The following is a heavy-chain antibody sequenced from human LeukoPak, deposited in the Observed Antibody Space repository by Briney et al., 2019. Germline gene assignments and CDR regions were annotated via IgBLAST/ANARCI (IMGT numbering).Heavy chain of an antibody. V-gene: IGHV3-30-3*01. Sequence: PGGSLRLSCAASGFTFSSYAMHWVRQAPGKGLEWVAVISYDGSNKYYADSAKGRFTISRDNSKNTLYLQMNSLRAEDTAVYYCAGAAAAKSLPEPFDYWGQGTLVTVSS. CDR2: ISYDGSNK. CDR1: GFTFSSYA. D-gene: IGHD6-13*01. J-gene: IGHJ4*02. CDR3: AGAAAAKSLPEPFDY.